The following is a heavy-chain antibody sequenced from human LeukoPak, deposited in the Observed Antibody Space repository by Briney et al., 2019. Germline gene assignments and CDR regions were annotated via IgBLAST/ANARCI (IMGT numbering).Heavy chain of an antibody. CDR1: GFTFSSYW. V-gene: IGHV3-74*01. Sequence: GGSLRLSCAASGFTFSSYWMHWVRQAPGKGLVWVSRINSDGSSTSYADSVKGRFTISRDNSKNTLYLQMNSLRAEDTAVYYCARASDYDFWSGPLYGMDVWGQGTTVTVSS. D-gene: IGHD3-3*01. CDR3: ARASDYDFWSGPLYGMDV. CDR2: INSDGSST. J-gene: IGHJ6*02.